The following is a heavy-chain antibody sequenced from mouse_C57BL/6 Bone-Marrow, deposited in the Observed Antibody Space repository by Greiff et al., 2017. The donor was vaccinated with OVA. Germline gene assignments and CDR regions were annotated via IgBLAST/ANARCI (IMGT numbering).Heavy chain of an antibody. D-gene: IGHD1-1*01. J-gene: IGHJ4*01. CDR3: ARRGICTVVGGDYAMDY. CDR2: INPNYGTT. Sequence: EVQLQESGPELVKPGASVKISCKASGYSFTDYNMNWVKQSNGKSLEWIGVINPNYGTTSYNQKFKGKATLTVAQSSSTAYMQLNSLTSEDSAVYYGARRGICTVVGGDYAMDYWGQGTSVTVSS. V-gene: IGHV1-39*01. CDR1: GYSFTDYN.